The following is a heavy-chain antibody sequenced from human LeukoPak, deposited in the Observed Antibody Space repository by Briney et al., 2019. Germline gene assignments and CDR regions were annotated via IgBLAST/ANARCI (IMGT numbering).Heavy chain of an antibody. V-gene: IGHV4-59*08. CDR1: GGSITSYH. J-gene: IGHJ4*02. Sequence: SETLSLTCTVSGGSITSYHWSWIRQPPGKGLEWVGYIYYSGSTYYNPSLKSRVTISIDTSKNQLSQKLTSVTAADTAVYYCYAAIAGGPQGYWGQGTLVTVSS. CDR2: IYYSGST. D-gene: IGHD6-13*01. CDR3: YAAIAGGPQGY.